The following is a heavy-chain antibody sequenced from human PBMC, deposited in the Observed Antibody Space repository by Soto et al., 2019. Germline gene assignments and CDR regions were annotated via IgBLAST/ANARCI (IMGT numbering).Heavy chain of an antibody. J-gene: IGHJ5*02. Sequence: GATLVNHTQTLTLTCTFSGFSLSTSGVGVGWIRQPPGKALEWLALIYWDDDKRYSPSLKSRLTITKDTSKNQVVLTMTNMDPVDTATYYFAHGLRWFGESRPHNWFDPWGQGTLVTVSS. D-gene: IGHD3-10*01. CDR2: IYWDDDK. CDR1: GFSLSTSGVG. V-gene: IGHV2-5*02. CDR3: AHGLRWFGESRPHNWFDP.